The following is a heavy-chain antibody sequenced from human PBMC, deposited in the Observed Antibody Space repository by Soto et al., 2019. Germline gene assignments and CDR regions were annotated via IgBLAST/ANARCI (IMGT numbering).Heavy chain of an antibody. V-gene: IGHV1-69*01. D-gene: IGHD2-2*02. CDR1: GGTFSSYA. CDR3: ARAGSVVPAAIYYYYYGMDV. CDR2: IIPIFGTA. Sequence: QVQLVQSGAEVKKPGSSVKVSCKASGGTFSSYAISWVRQAPGQGLEWMGGIIPIFGTANYAQKFQGRVTITADESTSTAYMELSSLRSEDTAVHYCARAGSVVPAAIYYYYYGMDVWGQGTTVTVSS. J-gene: IGHJ6*02.